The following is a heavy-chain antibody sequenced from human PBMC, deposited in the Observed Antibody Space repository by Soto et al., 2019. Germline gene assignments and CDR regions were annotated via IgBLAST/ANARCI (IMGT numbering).Heavy chain of an antibody. J-gene: IGHJ5*02. CDR2: IFYTGST. V-gene: IGHV4-30-4*01. D-gene: IGHD3-3*01. CDR1: GGFVNRVNNY. CDR3: ARVPFSSFGVADPPVGWFDP. Sequence: QVHLQESGPGLVKPSQTLSLTCTVSGGFVNRVNNYWGWIRQPPGKGLEWVGYIFYTGSTYYNPSLRSRITTSMGPSKNRFSLKLTSVTAADTAVYYWARVPFSSFGVADPPVGWFDPWGQGTLVTVSS.